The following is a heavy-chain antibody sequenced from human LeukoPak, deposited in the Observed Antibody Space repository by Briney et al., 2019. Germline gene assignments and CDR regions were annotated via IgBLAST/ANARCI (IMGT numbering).Heavy chain of an antibody. Sequence: GGSLRLSCGASGFTFSNYWMSWVRQAPGKGLEWVINISQDGSGKNYADSVEGRFTISRDNAKNSLYLQMNSLRAEDTAVYYCAKDRKSWTTVVTPGPGDYWGQGTLVTVSS. CDR1: GFTFSNYW. J-gene: IGHJ4*02. V-gene: IGHV3-7*03. CDR2: ISQDGSGK. CDR3: AKDRKSWTTVVTPGPGDY. D-gene: IGHD4-23*01.